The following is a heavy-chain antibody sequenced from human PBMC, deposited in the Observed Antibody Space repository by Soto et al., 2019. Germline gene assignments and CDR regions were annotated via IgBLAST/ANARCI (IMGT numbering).Heavy chain of an antibody. Sequence: KASETLSLTCAVSGGSISSSNWWSWVRQPPGKGLEWIGEIYHSGSTNYNPSLKSRVTISVDKSKNQFSLKLSSVTAADTAVYYCARNWGSPYYYGMDVWGQGTTVTVSS. D-gene: IGHD7-27*01. V-gene: IGHV4-4*02. CDR1: GGSISSSNW. J-gene: IGHJ6*02. CDR3: ARNWGSPYYYGMDV. CDR2: IYHSGST.